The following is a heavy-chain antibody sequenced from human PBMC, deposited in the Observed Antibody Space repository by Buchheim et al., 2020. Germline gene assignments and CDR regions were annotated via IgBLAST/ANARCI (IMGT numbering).Heavy chain of an antibody. CDR3: ARDSAQGGVDY. CDR2: ISYDGSNK. D-gene: IGHD3-16*01. V-gene: IGHV3-30-3*01. J-gene: IGHJ4*02. CDR1: GFTFSSYA. Sequence: QVQLVESGGGVVQPGRSLRLSCAASGFTFSSYAMHWVRQAPGKGLEWVAVISYDGSNKYYADSVKGRFTISRDNSKNTLYLQMNSLRAEDTAVYYCARDSAQGGVDYWGRGTL.